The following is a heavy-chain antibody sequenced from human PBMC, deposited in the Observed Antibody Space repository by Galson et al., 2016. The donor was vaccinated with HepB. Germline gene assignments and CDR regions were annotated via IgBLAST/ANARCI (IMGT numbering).Heavy chain of an antibody. CDR1: GFTFTYYE. V-gene: IGHV3-48*03. CDR3: ARSREYFGSGSYLDY. D-gene: IGHD3-10*01. CDR2: ISGSGNNK. J-gene: IGHJ4*02. Sequence: SLRLSCAASGFTFTYYEMNWVRQAPGKGLEWVSYISGSGNNKYYADSVRGRFTVSRDNTKNPLSLQLDRLRAEDTAVYHCARSREYFGSGSYLDYWGQGTLVIVSS.